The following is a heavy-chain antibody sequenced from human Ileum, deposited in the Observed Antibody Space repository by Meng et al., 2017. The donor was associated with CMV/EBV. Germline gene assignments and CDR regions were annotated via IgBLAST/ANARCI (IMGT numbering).Heavy chain of an antibody. V-gene: IGHV4-39*07. J-gene: IGHJ3*02. CDR3: ARAPRVVVLLTQGGAFDI. Sequence: SETLSLTCSVSGGSINISPYYWAWIRQSPGQGREWIGTIYYSGTTFYNSSLKSRATISVDTSKNQFSLGLTSVTAADTAVYYCARAPRVVVLLTQGGAFDIWSQGTVVTVSS. CDR1: GGSINISPYY. CDR2: IYYSGTT. D-gene: IGHD3-22*01.